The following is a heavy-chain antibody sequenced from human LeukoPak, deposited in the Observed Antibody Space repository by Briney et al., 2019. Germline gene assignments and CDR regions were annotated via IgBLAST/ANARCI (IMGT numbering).Heavy chain of an antibody. CDR3: ARLRDYYDSSGYDNDAFDI. J-gene: IGHJ3*02. CDR2: INTNTGNP. D-gene: IGHD3-22*01. V-gene: IGHV7-4-1*02. CDR1: GGTFSSYA. Sequence: ASVKVSCKASGGTFSSYAISWVRQAPGQGLEWMGWINTNTGNPTYAQGFTGRFVFSLDTSVTTAYLQISSLKAEDTAVYYCARLRDYYDSSGYDNDAFDIWGQGTMVTVSS.